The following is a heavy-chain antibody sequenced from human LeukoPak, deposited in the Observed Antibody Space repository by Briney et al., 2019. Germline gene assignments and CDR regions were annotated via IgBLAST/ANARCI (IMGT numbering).Heavy chain of an antibody. CDR3: ARESYGDYGYYFDY. V-gene: IGHV3-23*01. CDR1: GFTFSSYA. Sequence: GGSLRLSCAASGFTFSSYAMSWVRQAPGKGLEWVSAISGSGGSTYYADSVKGRFTISRDNSKNTLYLQMNSLRAEDTALYHCARESYGDYGYYFDYWGQGTLVTVSS. CDR2: ISGSGGST. D-gene: IGHD4-17*01. J-gene: IGHJ4*02.